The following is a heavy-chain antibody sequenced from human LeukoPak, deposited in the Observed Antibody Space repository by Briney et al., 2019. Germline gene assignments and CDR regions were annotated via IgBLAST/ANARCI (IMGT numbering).Heavy chain of an antibody. V-gene: IGHV4-38-2*02. J-gene: IGHJ4*02. CDR1: GYSISSGYY. Sequence: SETLSLTCTVSGYSISSGYYWGWIRQPPGKGLEWIGSIYHSGSTYYNQSLKSRVTISVDTSKNQFSLKLSSVTAADTAVYYCASGDQLLVPXYWGQGTLVTVSS. CDR3: ASGDQLLVPXY. D-gene: IGHD2-2*01. CDR2: IYHSGST.